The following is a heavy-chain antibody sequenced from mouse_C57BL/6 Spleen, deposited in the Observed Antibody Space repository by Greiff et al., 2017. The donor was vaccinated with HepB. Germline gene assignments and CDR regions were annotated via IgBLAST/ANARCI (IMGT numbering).Heavy chain of an antibody. Sequence: EVMLVESGGGLVKPGGSLKLSCAASGFTFSSYTMSWVRQTPEKRLEWVATISGGGGNTYYPDSVKGRFTISRDNAKNTLYLQMSSLRSEDTALYYCARHMPTNLDYWGQGTTLTVSS. CDR3: ARHMPTNLDY. CDR2: ISGGGGNT. J-gene: IGHJ2*01. V-gene: IGHV5-9*01. D-gene: IGHD2-10*01. CDR1: GFTFSSYT.